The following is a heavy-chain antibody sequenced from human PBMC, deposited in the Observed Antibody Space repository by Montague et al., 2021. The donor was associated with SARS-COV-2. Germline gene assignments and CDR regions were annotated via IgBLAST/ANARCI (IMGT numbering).Heavy chain of an antibody. CDR3: ARDLRWRYGYGMDV. V-gene: IGHV6-1*01. CDR2: TYYRSNWYN. J-gene: IGHJ6*02. CDR1: GDSVSSDSAA. D-gene: IGHD3-16*01. Sequence: CAISGDSVSSDSAAWNWLRQSPSRGLEWLGRTYYRSNWYNDYAVSVKSRITIKSDTSKNQISLQLNSVTPEDTAVYYCARDLRWRYGYGMDVWGQGTTVTVSS.